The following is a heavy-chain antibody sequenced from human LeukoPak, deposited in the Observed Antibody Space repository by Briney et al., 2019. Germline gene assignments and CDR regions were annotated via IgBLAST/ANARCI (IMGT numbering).Heavy chain of an antibody. CDR2: INHSGST. D-gene: IGHD3-10*01. CDR3: ARVRFTMVRGVNYGY. J-gene: IGHJ4*02. CDR1: GGSFSGYY. V-gene: IGHV4-34*01. Sequence: SETLSLTCAVYGGSFSGYYWSWIRQPPGKGLEWIGEINHSGSTNYNPSLKSRVTISVDTSKNQFSLKLSSVTAADTAVYYCARVRFTMVRGVNYGYWGQGTLVTVSS.